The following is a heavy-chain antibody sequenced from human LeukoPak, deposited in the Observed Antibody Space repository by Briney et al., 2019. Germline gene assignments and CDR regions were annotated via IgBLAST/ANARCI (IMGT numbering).Heavy chain of an antibody. D-gene: IGHD1-7*01. J-gene: IGHJ4*02. V-gene: IGHV3-74*01. Sequence: PGGSLRLSCAAPGFTLSSYWMHWVRQAPGKGLVWVSRINSDGSSTSYADSVKGRFTISRDNAKNTLYLQMNSLRGEDTAVYYCAKVRVVFNWNYAYYFDSWGQGTLVTVSS. CDR1: GFTLSSYW. CDR3: AKVRVVFNWNYAYYFDS. CDR2: INSDGSST.